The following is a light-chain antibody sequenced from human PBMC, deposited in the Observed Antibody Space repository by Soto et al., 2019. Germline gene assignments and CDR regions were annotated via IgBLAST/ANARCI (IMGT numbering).Light chain of an antibody. CDR2: GAS. V-gene: IGKV3-20*01. J-gene: IGKJ2*01. CDR3: QQYGSSPLYT. Sequence: EIVLTQSPGTLSLSPGERATLSCRASQSVSSSYLAWYQQKPGQAPRPLIYGASSRATGIPDRFSGSGSGTDFTLTISRLEPEDFAGYYCQQYGSSPLYTFGQGTKLEIK. CDR1: QSVSSSY.